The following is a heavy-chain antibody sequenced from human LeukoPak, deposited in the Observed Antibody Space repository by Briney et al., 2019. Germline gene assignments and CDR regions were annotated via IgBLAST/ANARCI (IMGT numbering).Heavy chain of an antibody. CDR3: AKGDYYGSGSYYYYYGMDV. V-gene: IGHV3-23*01. CDR2: ISGSGGST. J-gene: IGHJ6*02. D-gene: IGHD3-10*01. CDR1: GFTFSSYA. Sequence: GGSPRLSCAASGFTFSSYAMSWVRQAPGKGLEWVSAISGSGGSTYYADSVKGRFTISRDNSKNTLYLQMNSLRAEDTAVYYCAKGDYYGSGSYYYYYGMDVWGQGTTVTVSS.